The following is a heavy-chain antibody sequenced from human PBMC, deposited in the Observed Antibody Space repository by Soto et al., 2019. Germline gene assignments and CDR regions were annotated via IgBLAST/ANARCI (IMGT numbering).Heavy chain of an antibody. V-gene: IGHV3-48*03. CDR3: ASGGYYYADWYFDL. CDR2: ISSSGSTI. J-gene: IGHJ2*01. D-gene: IGHD3-22*01. Sequence: PWGSLRLSCAASGFTFISYEINCFRHSPLKGLEWVSYISSSGSTIYYADSVKGRFTISRDNAKNSLYLQMNSLRAEDTAVYYCASGGYYYADWYFDLWGRGTLVTVSS. CDR1: GFTFISYE.